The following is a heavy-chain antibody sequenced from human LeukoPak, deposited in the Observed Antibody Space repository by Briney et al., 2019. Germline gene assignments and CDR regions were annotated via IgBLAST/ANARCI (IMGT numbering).Heavy chain of an antibody. CDR2: ISSSSSYI. CDR3: ARTLAPPPDY. J-gene: IGHJ4*02. Sequence: GSLRLSCAASGFIFSDYDMNWVRQAPGKGLEWVSSISSSSSYIYYADSVKGRFTISRDNAKNSLYLQMNSLRAEDTAVYYCARTLAPPPDYWGQGTLVTVSS. V-gene: IGHV3-21*01. CDR1: GFIFSDYD. D-gene: IGHD2-21*01.